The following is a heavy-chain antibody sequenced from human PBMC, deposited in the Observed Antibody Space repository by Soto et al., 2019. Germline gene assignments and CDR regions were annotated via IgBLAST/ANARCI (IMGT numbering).Heavy chain of an antibody. Sequence: SETLSLTCAFYGWSFSGYYWSLIRQPPGKGLEWIGEINHSGSTNYNPSLKSRVTISVDTSRNQFSLKLSSVTAADTAVYYCAGGEYSSSWYRKNWFDPWGQGTLVTVSS. CDR2: INHSGST. CDR1: GWSFSGYY. CDR3: AGGEYSSSWYRKNWFDP. D-gene: IGHD6-13*01. V-gene: IGHV4-34*01. J-gene: IGHJ5*02.